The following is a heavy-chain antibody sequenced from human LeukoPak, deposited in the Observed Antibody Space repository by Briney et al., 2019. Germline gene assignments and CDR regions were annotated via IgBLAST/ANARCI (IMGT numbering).Heavy chain of an antibody. D-gene: IGHD6-19*01. V-gene: IGHV1-18*01. CDR2: ISAYNGNT. Sequence: ASVKVSCKASGYTFTSYGISWVRQAPGQGLEWMGWISAYNGNTNYAKKLQGRVTMTTDTSTSTAYMELRSLRSDDTAVYYCAREQWLVPLFDYWGQGTLVTVSS. CDR1: GYTFTSYG. J-gene: IGHJ4*02. CDR3: AREQWLVPLFDY.